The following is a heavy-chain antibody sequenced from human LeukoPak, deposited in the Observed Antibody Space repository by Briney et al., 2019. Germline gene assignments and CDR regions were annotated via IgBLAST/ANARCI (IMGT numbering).Heavy chain of an antibody. D-gene: IGHD1-26*01. CDR1: GFTFSSYG. Sequence: GGSLRLSCAASGFTFSSYGMHWVRQAPGKGLEWVAVISYDGSNKYYADSVKGRFTISRDNSKNTLYLQMNSLRAEDTAVYYCAKGGSPISGSYGWFDPWGQGTLVTVSS. CDR2: ISYDGSNK. V-gene: IGHV3-30*18. J-gene: IGHJ5*02. CDR3: AKGGSPISGSYGWFDP.